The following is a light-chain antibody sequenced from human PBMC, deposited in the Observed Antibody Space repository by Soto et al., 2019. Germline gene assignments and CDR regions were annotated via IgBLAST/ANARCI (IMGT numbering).Light chain of an antibody. J-gene: IGKJ1*01. CDR3: PQYDTYPWT. CDR2: DAS. V-gene: IGKV1-5*01. Sequence: DMQMTQSPTTLSASVGDRVIITCRASQRMSAWLAWYQQKPGKAPTLLIYDASSLENGVPLRFRGRGSGTDFTLTIICLKPDDFATDYCPQYDTYPWTFGQETKVQVK. CDR1: QRMSAW.